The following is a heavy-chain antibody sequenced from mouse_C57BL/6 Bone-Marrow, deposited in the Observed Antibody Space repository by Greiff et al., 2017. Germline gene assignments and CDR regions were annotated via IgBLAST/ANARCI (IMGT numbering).Heavy chain of an antibody. D-gene: IGHD2-1*01. CDR1: GYTFTSYW. J-gene: IGHJ3*01. CDR2: INPSSGYT. CDR3: AISYCNYFAWLAY. Sequence: QVQLQQSGAELAKPGASVKLSCKASGYTFTSYWMPWVKQRPGQGLEWIGYINPSSGYTKYNQKFKDKATLTADKSSSTAYMQLSSLTYEDSAVYYGAISYCNYFAWLAYWGQGTLVTVSA. V-gene: IGHV1-7*01.